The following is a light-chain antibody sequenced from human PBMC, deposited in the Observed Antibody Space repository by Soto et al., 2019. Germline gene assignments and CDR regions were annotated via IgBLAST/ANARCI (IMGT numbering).Light chain of an antibody. CDR3: QQRSNWPRT. CDR2: DAS. CDR1: QSVSSY. Sequence: EVVLTQSPATLSLSPGESAALSCSASQSVSSYLAWYQQKPGQAPRLLIYDASSRATGIPARFSGSGSGTDFTLTISSLEPEDFAVYYCQQRSNWPRTFGPGNTVDIK. J-gene: IGKJ3*01. V-gene: IGKV3-11*01.